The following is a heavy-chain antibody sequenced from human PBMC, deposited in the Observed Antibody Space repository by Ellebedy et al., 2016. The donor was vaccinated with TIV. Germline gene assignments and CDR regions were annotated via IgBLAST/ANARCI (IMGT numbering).Heavy chain of an antibody. CDR1: GYTFTSYD. D-gene: IGHD3-3*01. V-gene: IGHV1-8*01. CDR3: ARKKYYDFWSSYGMDV. CDR2: MNPNSGNT. J-gene: IGHJ6*02. Sequence: AASVKVSCKASGYTFTSYDINWVRQATGQGLEWMGWMNPNSGNTGYAQKFQGRVTMTRNTSISTAYMALSRLRSEDTAVYYCARKKYYDFWSSYGMDVWGQGTTVTVSS.